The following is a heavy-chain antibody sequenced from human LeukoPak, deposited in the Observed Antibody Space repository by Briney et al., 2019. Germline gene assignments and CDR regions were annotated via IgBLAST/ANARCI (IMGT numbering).Heavy chain of an antibody. J-gene: IGHJ6*03. CDR1: GYTFISYG. V-gene: IGHV1-18*01. CDR2: ISPYTTKT. CDR3: AREGGVGPTAPPDYYSYQMDV. Sequence: GASVKVSCKASGYTFISYGITWVRHAPGQGLEWMGWISPYTTKTNYAQSLQGRVTMTTDTSTSTAYMELRSLRSDDTAVYYCAREGGVGPTAPPDYYSYQMDVWGKGTRVTVSS. D-gene: IGHD1-26*01.